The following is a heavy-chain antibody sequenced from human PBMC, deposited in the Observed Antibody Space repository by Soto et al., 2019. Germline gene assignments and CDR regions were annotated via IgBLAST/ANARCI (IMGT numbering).Heavy chain of an antibody. D-gene: IGHD4-17*01. Sequence: SETLSLTCTVSGGSISSYYWSWIRQPPGKGLKWIGYIYYSGSTNYNPSLKSRVTISVDTSKNQFSLKLSSVTAADTAVYYCARAYGGYADYWGQGALVTVSS. V-gene: IGHV4-59*01. J-gene: IGHJ4*02. CDR2: IYYSGST. CDR3: ARAYGGYADY. CDR1: GGSISSYY.